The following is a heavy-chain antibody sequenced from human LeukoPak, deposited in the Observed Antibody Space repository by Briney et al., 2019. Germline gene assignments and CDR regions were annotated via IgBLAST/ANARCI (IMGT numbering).Heavy chain of an antibody. CDR2: ITWNSGNI. CDR1: GFIFHDYV. D-gene: IGHD3-16*01. Sequence: GGSLRLSCTASGFIFHDYVMHWVRQAPGKCLEWVSGITWNSGNIGYADSVKGRFTISRDNAKNSLYLQMNSLRAEDTALYYCATNGGGKSGSGNFDYWGQGTLVTVSS. V-gene: IGHV3-9*01. CDR3: ATNGGGKSGSGNFDY. J-gene: IGHJ4*02.